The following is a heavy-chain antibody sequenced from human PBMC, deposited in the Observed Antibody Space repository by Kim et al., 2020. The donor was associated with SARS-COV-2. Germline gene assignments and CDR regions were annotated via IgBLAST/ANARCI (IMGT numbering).Heavy chain of an antibody. J-gene: IGHJ4*02. V-gene: IGHV1-46*01. CDR2: INPSGGST. CDR1: GYTFTSYY. D-gene: IGHD5-18*01. Sequence: ASVKVSCKASGYTFTSYYMHWVRQAPGQGLEWMGIINPSGGSTSYAQKFQGRVTMTRDTSTSTVYMELSSLRSEDTAVYYCARDLDDRPRGYSYGYSFDYWGQGTLVTVSS. CDR3: ARDLDDRPRGYSYGYSFDY.